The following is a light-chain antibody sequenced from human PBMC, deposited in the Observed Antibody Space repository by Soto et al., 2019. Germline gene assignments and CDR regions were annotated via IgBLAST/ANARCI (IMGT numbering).Light chain of an antibody. CDR2: DDN. CDR1: SSNIGGDS. CDR3: GSWDSSLSAYV. Sequence: QSVLTQPPSVSSAPGEKVTISCSGSSSNIGGDSVSWYQQLPGTAPKLLTYDDNQPPSGIPARFSGSTSGTSATLGITGFQTGAEAAYYCGSWDSSLSAYVFGTGTKVNV. V-gene: IGLV1-51*01. J-gene: IGLJ1*01.